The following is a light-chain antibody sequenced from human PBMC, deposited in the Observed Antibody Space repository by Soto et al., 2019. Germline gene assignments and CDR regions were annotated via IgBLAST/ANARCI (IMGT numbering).Light chain of an antibody. Sequence: DIPTTQSPSSLSASVGDRVTITCRASQGIRNYLNWYQQKPGKAPNLLIYMSSSLQSGVPSRFSGSGSGTDFTLTISSLQPEDFASYYCQQAYSAPITFGQGTRLEIK. CDR2: MSS. V-gene: IGKV1-39*01. J-gene: IGKJ5*01. CDR3: QQAYSAPIT. CDR1: QGIRNY.